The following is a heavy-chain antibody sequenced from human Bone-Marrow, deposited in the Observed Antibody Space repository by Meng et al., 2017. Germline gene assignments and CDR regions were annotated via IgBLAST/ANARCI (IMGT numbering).Heavy chain of an antibody. CDR1: GYTFTSYA. Sequence: ASVKVSCKTSGYTFTSYAMNWVRQAPGQGLECMGWINTNTGNPTYAQGFTGRLVFSLDTSVSTAYLQISSLNAEDTAVYYCARGIDYDFWSGYHYYYGMDVWGQGTTVTVSS. CDR2: INTNTGNP. J-gene: IGHJ6*02. V-gene: IGHV7-4-1*02. D-gene: IGHD3-3*01. CDR3: ARGIDYDFWSGYHYYYGMDV.